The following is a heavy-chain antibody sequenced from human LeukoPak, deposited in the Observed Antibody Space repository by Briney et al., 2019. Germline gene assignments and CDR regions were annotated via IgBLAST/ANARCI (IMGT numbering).Heavy chain of an antibody. CDR1: GYTLTELS. CDR2: FDPEDGET. Sequence: ASVKVSCKVSGYTLTELSMHWVRQAPGKGLEWMGGFDPEDGETIYAQKFQGRVTITEDTSTDTAYMDLSSLRSEDTAVYYCATTRLYYDSSGYYLNSWGQGTLVTVSS. J-gene: IGHJ4*02. V-gene: IGHV1-24*01. CDR3: ATTRLYYDSSGYYLNS. D-gene: IGHD3-22*01.